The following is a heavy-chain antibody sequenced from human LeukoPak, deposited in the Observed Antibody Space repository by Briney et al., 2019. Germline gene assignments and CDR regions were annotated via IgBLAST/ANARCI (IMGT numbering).Heavy chain of an antibody. CDR2: ISYDGSNK. J-gene: IGHJ6*02. CDR3: AREDYGDPNYYYGMDV. CDR1: GFTFSSYA. Sequence: PGGSLRLSCAASGFTFSSYAMHWVRQAPGKRLEWVAVISYDGSNKYYADSVKGRFTISRDNSKNTLYLQMNSLRAEDTAVYYCAREDYGDPNYYYGMDVWGQGTTVTVSS. D-gene: IGHD4-17*01. V-gene: IGHV3-30-3*01.